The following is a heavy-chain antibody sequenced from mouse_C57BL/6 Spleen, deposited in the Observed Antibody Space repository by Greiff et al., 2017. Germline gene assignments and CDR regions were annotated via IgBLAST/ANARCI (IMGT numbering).Heavy chain of an antibody. J-gene: IGHJ2*01. D-gene: IGHD4-1*01. V-gene: IGHV5-9*01. CDR2: ISGGGGNT. Sequence: EVQGVESGGGLVKPGGSLKLSCAASGFTFSSYTMSWVRQTPEKRLEWVATISGGGGNTYYPDSVKGRFTISRDNAKNTLYLQMSSLRSEDTALYYCARPLNWDYFDYWGQGTTLTVSS. CDR3: ARPLNWDYFDY. CDR1: GFTFSSYT.